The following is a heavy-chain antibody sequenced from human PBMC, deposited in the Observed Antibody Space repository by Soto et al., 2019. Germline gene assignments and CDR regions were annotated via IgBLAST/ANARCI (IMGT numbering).Heavy chain of an antibody. J-gene: IGHJ3*02. CDR3: ARDVLRFLEGLSKDEDAFDM. CDR1: GGSFSGYY. Sequence: SETLSLTCAVYGGSFSGYYCSWIRQPPGKGLEWLGEINHSGTTNYSPSLKSRVTISIDTSNNQFSLRLSSVTAADTAVYYCARDVLRFLEGLSKDEDAFDMWGQGTMVTV. V-gene: IGHV4-34*01. D-gene: IGHD3-3*01. CDR2: INHSGTT.